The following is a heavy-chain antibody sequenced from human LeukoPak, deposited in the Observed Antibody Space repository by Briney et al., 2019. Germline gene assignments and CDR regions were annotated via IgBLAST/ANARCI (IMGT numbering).Heavy chain of an antibody. CDR1: GYTFTGYY. CDR2: INPNSGGT. V-gene: IGHV1-2*04. CDR3: AGDRDPGRPYDY. Sequence: ASVKVSCKASGYTFTGYYMHWVRQAPGQGLEWMGWINPNSGGTNYAQKFQGWVTMTRDTSISTAYMELSRLRSGDTAVYYCAGDRDPGRPYDYWGQGTLVTVSS. D-gene: IGHD3-10*01. J-gene: IGHJ4*02.